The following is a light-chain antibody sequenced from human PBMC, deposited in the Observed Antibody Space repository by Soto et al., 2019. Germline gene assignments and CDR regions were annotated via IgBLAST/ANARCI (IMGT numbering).Light chain of an antibody. J-gene: IGLJ2*01. CDR2: EDN. Sequence: FMLTQPHSVSESPGKTVTISCTRSSGSIASNYVQWYQQRPGSAPTTVIYEDNQRPSGVPDRFSGSIDSSSNSASLTISGLKTEDEAEYYCQSYDSSTVVFGGGTKVTVL. CDR3: QSYDSSTVV. V-gene: IGLV6-57*03. CDR1: SGSIASNY.